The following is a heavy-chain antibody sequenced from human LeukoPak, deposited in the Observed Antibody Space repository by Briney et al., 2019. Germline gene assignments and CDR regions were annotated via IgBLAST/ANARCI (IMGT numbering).Heavy chain of an antibody. J-gene: IGHJ3*02. D-gene: IGHD2-8*02. CDR3: VHPTLTGGFDI. Sequence: GGSLRLSCAASGFTLANKYMSWVRQAPGRGLEGVSIIYNGGSTFYSDAVRGRCTISRDNSKNTLDLQMNGLRTEDTAVYYCVHPTLTGGFDIWGQGTMVTVSS. CDR2: IYNGGST. CDR1: GFTLANKY. V-gene: IGHV3-53*01.